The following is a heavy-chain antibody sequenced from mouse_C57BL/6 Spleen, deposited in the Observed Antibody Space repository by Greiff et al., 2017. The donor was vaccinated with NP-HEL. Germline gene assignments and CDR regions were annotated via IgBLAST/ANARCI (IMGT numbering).Heavy chain of an antibody. Sequence: QVQLQQPGAELVMPGASVKLSCKASGYTFTSYWMHWVKQRPGQGLEWIGEIDPSDSYTNYNQKFKGKSTLTVDKSSSTAYMQLSSLTSEDSAVYYCARSGITTVVATDAMDYWGQGTSVTVSS. D-gene: IGHD1-1*01. CDR1: GYTFTSYW. CDR2: IDPSDSYT. J-gene: IGHJ4*01. V-gene: IGHV1-69*01. CDR3: ARSGITTVVATDAMDY.